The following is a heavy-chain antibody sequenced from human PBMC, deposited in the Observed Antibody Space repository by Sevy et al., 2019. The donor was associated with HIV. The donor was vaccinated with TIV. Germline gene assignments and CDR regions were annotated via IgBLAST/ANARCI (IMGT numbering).Heavy chain of an antibody. Sequence: ASVKVSCKASGYTFTSYDINWVRQATGQGLEWMGWMNPNSGNTGYAQKFQGRVTMTRNTSISTAYMGLSSLRSEDTAVYYCARGYRYYYDSSGYVLWGQGTLVTVSS. D-gene: IGHD3-22*01. CDR3: ARGYRYYYDSSGYVL. J-gene: IGHJ4*02. CDR2: MNPNSGNT. V-gene: IGHV1-8*01. CDR1: GYTFTSYD.